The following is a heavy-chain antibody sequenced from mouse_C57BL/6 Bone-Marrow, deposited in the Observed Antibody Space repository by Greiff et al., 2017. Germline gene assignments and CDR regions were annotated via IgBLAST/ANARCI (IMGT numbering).Heavy chain of an antibody. CDR1: GFTFSDTW. Sequence: EVQGVESGGGLVQPGGSMKLSCAASGFTFSDTWMDWVRQSPEKGLEWVAEIRNKANNHATYYAESVKGRFTISRDDSKSSVYLQMNRLRAEDTGIYYCTAYGRAYWGQGTLVTVSA. J-gene: IGHJ3*01. V-gene: IGHV6-6*01. CDR3: TAYGRAY. D-gene: IGHD1-1*01. CDR2: IRNKANNHAT.